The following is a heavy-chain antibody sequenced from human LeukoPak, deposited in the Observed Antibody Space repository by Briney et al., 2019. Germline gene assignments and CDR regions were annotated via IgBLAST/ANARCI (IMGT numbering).Heavy chain of an antibody. V-gene: IGHV1-2*02. J-gene: IGHJ4*02. CDR1: GYTFTGYY. D-gene: IGHD2-2*02. Sequence: ASVKVSCKASGYTFTGYYMHWVRQAPGQGLEWMGWINPNSGGTNYAQKFQGRVTMTRHTSISTAYMELSRLRSDDTAVYYCARDSRRIVVVPAAIPYWGQGTLVTVSS. CDR2: INPNSGGT. CDR3: ARDSRRIVVVPAAIPY.